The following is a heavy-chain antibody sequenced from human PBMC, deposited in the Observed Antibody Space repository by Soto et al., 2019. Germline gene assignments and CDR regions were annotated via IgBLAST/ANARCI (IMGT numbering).Heavy chain of an antibody. J-gene: IGHJ4*02. D-gene: IGHD6-13*01. CDR1: GFTFSNAS. Sequence: GGSLRLSCAASGFTFSNASINWVRQAPGKGLEWVSAISGSGGSTYYADSVKGRFTISRDNSKNTLYLQMNSLRAEDTAVYYCAKTAAAGYFDYWGQGTLVTVSS. V-gene: IGHV3-23*01. CDR3: AKTAAAGYFDY. CDR2: ISGSGGST.